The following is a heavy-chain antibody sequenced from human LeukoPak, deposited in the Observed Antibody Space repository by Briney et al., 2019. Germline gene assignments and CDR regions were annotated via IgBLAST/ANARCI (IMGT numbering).Heavy chain of an antibody. D-gene: IGHD3-10*01. Sequence: SDTLSLTCTVSGGSISSYYWSWIRQPAGKGLEWIGRIYTSGSTNYNPSLKSRVTMSVDTSKNQFSLKLSSVTAADTAVYYCVGWFGELKGNWFDPWSQGTLVTVSS. CDR2: IYTSGST. CDR3: VGWFGELKGNWFDP. CDR1: GGSISSYY. V-gene: IGHV4-4*07. J-gene: IGHJ5*02.